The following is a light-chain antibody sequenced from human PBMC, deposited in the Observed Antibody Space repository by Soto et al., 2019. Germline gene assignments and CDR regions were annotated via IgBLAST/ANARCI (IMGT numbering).Light chain of an antibody. J-gene: IGLJ2*01. CDR3: QSYDSSLSGSGVV. CDR1: SSNIGAGYD. V-gene: IGLV1-40*01. Sequence: QSVLTQPPSVSGAPGQRVTISCTGSSSNIGAGYDVHWYQQLPGTAPKLLIYGNSNRPSGVPDRFSGSKSGTSASLAITGFQAEDEADYYCQSYDSSLSGSGVVFGGGTKVTVL. CDR2: GNS.